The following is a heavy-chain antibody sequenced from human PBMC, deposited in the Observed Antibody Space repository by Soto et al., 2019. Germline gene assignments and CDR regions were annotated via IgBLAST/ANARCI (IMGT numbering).Heavy chain of an antibody. V-gene: IGHV4-4*02. CDR1: GDSINNSHW. D-gene: IGHD6-13*01. Sequence: QVQLQESGPGLVQPSGTLSLTCAVSGDSINNSHWWSWVRQTPGKGLEWIGETYHSGTTNYNPSLKTRVTISIDQSKNQFSLKMNSVTPADTAVYYCAREVNSSPARGPNWFDPWGQGTLVTVSS. CDR2: TYHSGTT. CDR3: AREVNSSPARGPNWFDP. J-gene: IGHJ5*02.